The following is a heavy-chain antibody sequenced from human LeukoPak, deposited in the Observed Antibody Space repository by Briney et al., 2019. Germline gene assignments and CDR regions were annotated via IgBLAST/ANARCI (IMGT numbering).Heavy chain of an antibody. CDR2: INHSGST. V-gene: IGHV4-34*01. Sequence: SETLSLTCAVYGGSFSGYYWSWIRQPPGKGLEWIGEINHSGSTNYNPYLKRRVNISVDTSKNQFSLKLSSVTAADTAVYYCARVRPYYYDSKGSVFDYWGQGTLVTVSS. CDR3: ARVRPYYYDSKGSVFDY. CDR1: GGSFSGYY. J-gene: IGHJ4*02. D-gene: IGHD3-22*01.